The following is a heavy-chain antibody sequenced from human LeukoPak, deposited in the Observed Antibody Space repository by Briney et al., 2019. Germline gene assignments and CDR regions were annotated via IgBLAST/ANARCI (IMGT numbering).Heavy chain of an antibody. CDR3: VAIDATTGSFY. Sequence: GGSLRLSCVASGFTFSAYGMHWVRQAPGKGLEWVTYIQYHGNYKYYADSVKGRFTASRDNSKSTLDLEMSSIRSEDTAEYYCVAIDATTGSFYWGLGTLVIVSS. CDR2: IQYHGNYK. V-gene: IGHV3-30*02. D-gene: IGHD1-26*01. CDR1: GFTFSAYG. J-gene: IGHJ4*02.